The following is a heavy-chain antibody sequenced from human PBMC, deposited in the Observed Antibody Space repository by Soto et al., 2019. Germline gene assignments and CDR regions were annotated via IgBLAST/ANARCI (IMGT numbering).Heavy chain of an antibody. CDR2: IIPIFGTA. CDR3: ARDRGEMATIVSDWYFDL. D-gene: IGHD5-12*01. V-gene: IGHV1-69*13. J-gene: IGHJ2*01. Sequence: SVKVSCKASGGTFSSYAISWVRQAPGQGLEWMGGIIPIFGTANYAQKFQGRVTITADESTSTAYMELSSLRSEDTAVYYCARDRGEMATIVSDWYFDLWGRGTLVTVSS. CDR1: GGTFSSYA.